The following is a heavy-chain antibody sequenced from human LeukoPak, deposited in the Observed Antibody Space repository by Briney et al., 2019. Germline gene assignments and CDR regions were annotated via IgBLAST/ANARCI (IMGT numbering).Heavy chain of an antibody. Sequence: SETLSLTCAVYGGSFSGYYWSWTRQPPGKGLEWIGEINHSGSTNYNPSLKSRVTISVDASKNQFSLKLSSVTAADTAVYYCARGHVLMTTVVTNRTYYFDYWGQGTLVTVSS. J-gene: IGHJ4*02. CDR2: INHSGST. CDR1: GGSFSGYY. D-gene: IGHD4-23*01. V-gene: IGHV4-34*01. CDR3: ARGHVLMTTVVTNRTYYFDY.